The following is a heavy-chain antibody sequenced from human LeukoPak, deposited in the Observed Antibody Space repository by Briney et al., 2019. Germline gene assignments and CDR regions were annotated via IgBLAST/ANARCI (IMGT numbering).Heavy chain of an antibody. CDR2: ISGSGGST. J-gene: IGHJ4*02. Sequence: GGSLRLSCAASGFTFSSYGMSWVRQAPGKGLEWVSAISGSGGSTYYADSVKGRFTISRDNSKNTLSLQMNSLRAEDTAVYYCATQPAKYCSSTSCYGIDYWGQGTLVTVSS. CDR1: GFTFSSYG. V-gene: IGHV3-23*01. D-gene: IGHD2-2*01. CDR3: ATQPAKYCSSTSCYGIDY.